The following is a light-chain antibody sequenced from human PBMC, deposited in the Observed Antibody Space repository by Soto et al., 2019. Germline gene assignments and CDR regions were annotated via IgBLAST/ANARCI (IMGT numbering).Light chain of an antibody. CDR1: SSDVGDYNY. CDR2: EVS. Sequence: QSALTEPASVSGSPGQSITISCTGTSSDVGDYNYVSWHQQHPGKAPKLMIYEVSNRPSGVSNRFSGSKSGNTASLTISGLQAEDEADYYCSSYTSSTNYVFGTGTKVTVL. V-gene: IGLV2-14*01. CDR3: SSYTSSTNYV. J-gene: IGLJ1*01.